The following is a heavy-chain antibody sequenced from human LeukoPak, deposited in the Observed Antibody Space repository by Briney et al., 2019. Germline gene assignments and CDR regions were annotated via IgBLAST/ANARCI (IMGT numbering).Heavy chain of an antibody. V-gene: IGHV1-69*01. CDR3: AREKYDFWSVYYFDY. CDR2: IIPIFGTA. J-gene: IGHJ4*02. Sequence: SVKVSCKASGGTFSSYAVSWVRQAPGQGLEWMGGIIPIFGTANYAQKFQGRVTITADESTSTAYMELSSLRSEDTAVYYCAREKYDFWSVYYFDYWGQGTLVTVSS. CDR1: GGTFSSYA. D-gene: IGHD3-3*01.